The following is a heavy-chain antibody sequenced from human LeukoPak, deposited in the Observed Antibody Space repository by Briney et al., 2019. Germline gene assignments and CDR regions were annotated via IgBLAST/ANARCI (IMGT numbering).Heavy chain of an antibody. CDR2: ISAYNGNT. CDR1: GYTFTSYG. Sequence: ASVKVSCKASGYTFTSYGISWVRQAPGQGLEWMGWISAYNGNTNYAQKLQGRVTMTTDTSTSTAYMELRSLRSDDTAVYYCARDRLHSSSWYRAFDIWGQGTMVTVSS. D-gene: IGHD6-13*01. CDR3: ARDRLHSSSWYRAFDI. J-gene: IGHJ3*02. V-gene: IGHV1-18*01.